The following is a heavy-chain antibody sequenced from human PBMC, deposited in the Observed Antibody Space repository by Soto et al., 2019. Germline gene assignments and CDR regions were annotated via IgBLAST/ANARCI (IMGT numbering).Heavy chain of an antibody. D-gene: IGHD2-15*01. V-gene: IGHV3-30*18. CDR2: ISYDGSNK. Sequence: QVQLVESGGGVVQPGRSLRLSCAASGFTFSSYGMHWVRQAPGKGLEWVAVISYDGSNKYYAYSVKGRFTISRDTSKNTLYLQMNSLRAEDTAVYYCAKETYSGPLDYWGQGTLVTVSS. CDR3: AKETYSGPLDY. CDR1: GFTFSSYG. J-gene: IGHJ4*02.